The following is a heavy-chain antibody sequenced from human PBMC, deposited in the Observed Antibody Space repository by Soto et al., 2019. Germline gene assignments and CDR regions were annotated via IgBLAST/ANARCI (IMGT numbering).Heavy chain of an antibody. J-gene: IGHJ4*02. CDR2: ISGSGDGT. D-gene: IGHD5-18*01. Sequence: VGSLRLSCAASGFTFSSFALSWVRQAPGKGLEWVSAISGSGDGTDYADSVKGRFTISRDNSKNTLYLQMNSLRAEDTAVYYCAGPGYSSQDYWGQGALVTVSS. CDR1: GFTFSSFA. CDR3: AGPGYSSQDY. V-gene: IGHV3-23*01.